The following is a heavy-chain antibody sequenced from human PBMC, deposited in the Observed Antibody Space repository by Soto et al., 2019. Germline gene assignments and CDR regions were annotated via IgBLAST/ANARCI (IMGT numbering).Heavy chain of an antibody. Sequence: EVQLVESGGGLVQPGGSLRLSCAASGFTFSSYWMHWVRQAPGKGLVWVSRINSDGSSTSYADSVKGRFTISRDNAKNTLYLQMNSLRAEDTAVYYCARFGSSSGWYDILDYWGQGTLVTVSS. CDR3: ARFGSSSGWYDILDY. CDR2: INSDGSST. CDR1: GFTFSSYW. D-gene: IGHD6-19*01. J-gene: IGHJ4*02. V-gene: IGHV3-74*01.